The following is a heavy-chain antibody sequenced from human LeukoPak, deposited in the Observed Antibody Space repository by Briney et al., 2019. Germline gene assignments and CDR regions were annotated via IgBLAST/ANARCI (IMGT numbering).Heavy chain of an antibody. CDR3: ARLLISSSGRDERFDP. CDR2: IYPGDSDT. Sequence: GESLKISCKGSGYSFTSYWIGWVRQMPGKGLEWMGIIYPGDSDTRYSPSFQGQVTISADKSINTAYLQWSSLKASDTAMYYCARLLISSSGRDERFDPWGQGTLVTVSS. D-gene: IGHD6-13*01. J-gene: IGHJ5*02. CDR1: GYSFTSYW. V-gene: IGHV5-51*01.